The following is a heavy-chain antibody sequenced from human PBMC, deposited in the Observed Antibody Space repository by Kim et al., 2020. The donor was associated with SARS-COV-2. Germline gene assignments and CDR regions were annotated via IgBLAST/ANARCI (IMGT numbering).Heavy chain of an antibody. CDR1: GFIISTYT. V-gene: IGHV3-21*01. Sequence: GGSLRLSCAASGFIISTYTMNWVRQAPGQGLEWVSNIGTRSVYIFYAESVRGRFTISRDNAKNSLYLQMDSLRVEDTAVYYCARRRDCNNGVCYGLDVWGQGTTVTVSS. J-gene: IGHJ6*02. D-gene: IGHD2-8*01. CDR3: ARRRDCNNGVCYGLDV. CDR2: IGTRSVYI.